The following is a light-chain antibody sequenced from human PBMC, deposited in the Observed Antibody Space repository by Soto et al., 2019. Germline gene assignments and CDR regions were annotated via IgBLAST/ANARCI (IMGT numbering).Light chain of an antibody. CDR2: DTS. CDR3: QQYENLPLT. V-gene: IGKV1-33*01. CDR1: QDITNF. Sequence: DIQMTQSPSSLSASVVDGVTVTCQASQDITNFLNWYQHKPGKVPKVLIYDTSNLATGVSSRFSGSGSGTYFTFTISSLQPEDIATYYCQQYENLPLTFGGGTKVDIK. J-gene: IGKJ4*01.